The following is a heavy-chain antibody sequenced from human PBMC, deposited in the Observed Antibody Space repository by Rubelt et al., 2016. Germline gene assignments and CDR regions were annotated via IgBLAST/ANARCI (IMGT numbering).Heavy chain of an antibody. CDR3: AECNVGGSIYDAFDI. CDR2: IRGTGFST. Sequence: EVQLLESGGGLVQPGGSLRLSCAASGFTFSSYAMSWVRQAPAKGLECVSSIRGTGFSTSYADSVMGRFTISRANSKNTLYLQMDSLRAEETAVFYCAECNVGGSIYDAFDIWGQGTMVTVSS. J-gene: IGHJ3*02. D-gene: IGHD5/OR15-5a*01. CDR1: GFTFSSYA. V-gene: IGHV3-23*01.